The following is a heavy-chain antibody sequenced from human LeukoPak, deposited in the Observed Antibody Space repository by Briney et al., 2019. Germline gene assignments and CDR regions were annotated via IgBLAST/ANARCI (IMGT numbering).Heavy chain of an antibody. J-gene: IGHJ4*02. CDR3: AKDISGWYSTFDY. V-gene: IGHV3-7*03. CDR2: IKQDGSEK. Sequence: GGSLRLSCAASGFTFSSYWMSWVRQAPGKGLEWVANIKQDGSEKYYVDSVKGRFTISRDNAKNSLYLQMNSLRAEDTALYYCAKDISGWYSTFDYWGQGTLVSVSS. CDR1: GFTFSSYW. D-gene: IGHD6-19*01.